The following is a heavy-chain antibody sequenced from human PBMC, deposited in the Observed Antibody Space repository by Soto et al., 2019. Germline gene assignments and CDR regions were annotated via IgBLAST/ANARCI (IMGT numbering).Heavy chain of an antibody. J-gene: IGHJ6*02. CDR2: IWYDGSNK. CDR1: GFTFSSYG. CDR3: ARDGPYRYCSSTSCYYYYYGVDV. D-gene: IGHD2-2*01. Sequence: GGSLRLSCAASGFTFSSYGMHWVRQAPGKGLEWVAVIWYDGSNKYYADSVKGRFTISRDNSKNTLYLQMNSLRAEDTAVYYCARDGPYRYCSSTSCYYYYYGVDVWGQGTTVTVSS. V-gene: IGHV3-33*01.